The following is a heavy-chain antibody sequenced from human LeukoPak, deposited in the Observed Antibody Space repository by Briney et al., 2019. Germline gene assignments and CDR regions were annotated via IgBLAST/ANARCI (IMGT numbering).Heavy chain of an antibody. V-gene: IGHV4-31*03. CDR3: ARDGGSGYDSMVIDY. D-gene: IGHD5-12*01. CDR1: GGSISSGGYY. Sequence: SQTLSLTCTVSGGSISSGGYYWSWIRQHPGKGLEWIGYIYYSGSTYYNPSLKSRVTISVDTSRNQFSLKLSSVTAADAAVYYCARDGGSGYDSMVIDYWGQGTLVTVSS. J-gene: IGHJ4*02. CDR2: IYYSGST.